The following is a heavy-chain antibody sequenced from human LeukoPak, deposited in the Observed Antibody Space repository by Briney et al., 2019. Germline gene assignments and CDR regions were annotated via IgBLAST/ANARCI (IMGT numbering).Heavy chain of an antibody. CDR3: ARGRHAVAGTRRPYYFDY. CDR2: ISGSGGST. D-gene: IGHD6-19*01. J-gene: IGHJ4*02. V-gene: IGHV3-23*01. Sequence: GGSLRLSCAASGFTFSSYAMSWVRQAPGKGLEWVSAISGSGGSTYYADSVKGRFTISRDNSKNTLYLQMNSLRAEDTAVYYCARGRHAVAGTRRPYYFDYWGQGTLVTVSS. CDR1: GFTFSSYA.